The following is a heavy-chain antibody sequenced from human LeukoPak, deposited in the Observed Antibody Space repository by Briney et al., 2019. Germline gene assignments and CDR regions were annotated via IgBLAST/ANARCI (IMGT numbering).Heavy chain of an antibody. J-gene: IGHJ5*02. CDR3: ARVNRYNWFDP. D-gene: IGHD3-22*01. CDR2: ISGSGGST. Sequence: GGSLRLSCAGSGFTFSSYAMSWVRQAPGKGLEWVSAISGSGGSTYYADSVKGRFTISRDNSKNTLYLQMNSLRAEDTAVYYCARVNRYNWFDPWGQGTLVTVSS. V-gene: IGHV3-23*01. CDR1: GFTFSSYA.